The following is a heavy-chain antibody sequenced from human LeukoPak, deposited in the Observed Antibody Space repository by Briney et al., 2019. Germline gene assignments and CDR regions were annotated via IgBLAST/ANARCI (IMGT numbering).Heavy chain of an antibody. V-gene: IGHV3-23*01. CDR3: AKKRGRYSYAIDY. CDR1: GFTFSSYA. D-gene: IGHD5-18*01. Sequence: GGSLRLSCAASGFTFSSYAMSWVRQAPGKGLEWVSAISGSGGSTYYADSVKGRLTISRDNSKNTLYLQMNSLRAENTAVYYCAKKRGRYSYAIDYSGQGTLVTVSS. CDR2: ISGSGGST. J-gene: IGHJ4*02.